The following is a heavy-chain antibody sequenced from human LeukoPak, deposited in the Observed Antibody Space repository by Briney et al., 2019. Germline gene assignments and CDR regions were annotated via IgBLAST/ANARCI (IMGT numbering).Heavy chain of an antibody. CDR1: GFTFSSYA. D-gene: IGHD4-17*01. Sequence: GSLRLSCAASGFTFSSYAMSWVRQAPGKGLEWVSAISGSGGSTYYADSVKGRFTISRDNSKNTLYLQMNSLRAEDTAVYYCAKDSSLMGYGDYDDYFDYWGQGTPVTVSS. J-gene: IGHJ4*02. V-gene: IGHV3-23*01. CDR2: ISGSGGST. CDR3: AKDSSLMGYGDYDDYFDY.